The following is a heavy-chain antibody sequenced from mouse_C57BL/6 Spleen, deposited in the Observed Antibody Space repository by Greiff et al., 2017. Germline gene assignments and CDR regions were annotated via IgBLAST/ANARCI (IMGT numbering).Heavy chain of an antibody. V-gene: IGHV1-78*01. CDR2: IYPRDGST. D-gene: IGHD2-4*01. J-gene: IGHJ2*01. CDR1: GYTFTDHT. CDR3: ARRYDYDALDY. Sequence: VKLMESDAELVKPGASVKISCKVSGYTFTDHTIHWMKQRPEQGLEWIGYIYPRDGSTKYNEKFKGKATLTAVKSSSTAYMQLNSLTSEDSAVYFCARRYDYDALDYWGQGTTLTVSS.